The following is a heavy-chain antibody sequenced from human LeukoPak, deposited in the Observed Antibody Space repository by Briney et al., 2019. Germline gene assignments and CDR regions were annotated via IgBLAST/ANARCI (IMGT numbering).Heavy chain of an antibody. CDR2: IHPSGGST. D-gene: IGHD1-26*01. CDR3: AKSKVIGYSGSYYHLDY. CDR1: GYTFTSYY. Sequence: ASVKVSCKASGYTFTSYYMHWVRQAPGQGLEWMGIIHPSGGSTSYAQKFQGRVTMTRDTSTSTVYMELSSLRSEDTAVYYCAKSKVIGYSGSYYHLDYWGQGTLVTVSS. J-gene: IGHJ4*02. V-gene: IGHV1-46*01.